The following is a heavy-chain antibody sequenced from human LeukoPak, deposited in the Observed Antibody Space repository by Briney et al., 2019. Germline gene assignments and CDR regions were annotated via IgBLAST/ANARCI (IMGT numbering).Heavy chain of an antibody. CDR2: IYTSGST. CDR3: ARYSSGWYSDAFDI. CDR1: GDSISSYY. D-gene: IGHD6-19*01. J-gene: IGHJ3*02. V-gene: IGHV4-4*07. Sequence: PSETLSLTCTVSGDSISSYYWCWIRQPAGEGLEWIGRIYTSGSTNYNPSLKSRVTMSVDTAKNQFSLKLSSVTAGDTAVYSCARYSSGWYSDAFDIWGQGTMVTVSS.